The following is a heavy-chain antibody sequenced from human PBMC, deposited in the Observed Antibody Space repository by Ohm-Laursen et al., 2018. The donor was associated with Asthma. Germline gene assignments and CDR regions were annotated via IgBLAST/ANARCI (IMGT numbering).Heavy chain of an antibody. CDR2: IYYSGST. CDR1: GGSVSSGSYY. CDR3: ARGSGYYGMDV. D-gene: IGHD7-27*01. V-gene: IGHV4-61*01. Sequence: SDTLSLTCIVSGGSVSSGSYYWSWIRQPPGKGLEWIGYIYYSGSTNYNPSLKSRVTISVDTSKNQFSLKLSSVTAADTAVYYCARGSGYYGMDVWGQGTTVTVSS. J-gene: IGHJ6*02.